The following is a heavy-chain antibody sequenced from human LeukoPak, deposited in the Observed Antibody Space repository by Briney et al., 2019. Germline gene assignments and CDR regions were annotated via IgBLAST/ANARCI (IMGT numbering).Heavy chain of an antibody. V-gene: IGHV4-34*01. CDR2: INHSGST. CDR1: GGSFSGYY. Sequence: SETLSLTCAVYGGSFSGYYWSWIRQPPGKGLEWIGEINHSGSTNYNPSLKSRVTISVDTPKDQFSLKLSSVTAADTAVYYCARGGLWFEGYWGQGTLVTVSS. CDR3: ARGGLWFEGY. J-gene: IGHJ4*02. D-gene: IGHD3-10*01.